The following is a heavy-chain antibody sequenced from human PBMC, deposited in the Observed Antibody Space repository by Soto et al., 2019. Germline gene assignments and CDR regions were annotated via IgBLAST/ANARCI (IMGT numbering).Heavy chain of an antibody. CDR3: ARGSRDRGYSYGSLGY. CDR1: GYTFTGYY. Sequence: ASVKVSCKASGYTFTGYYMHWVRQPPGQGLEWMGWINPNSGGTNYAQKFQGRFTMTRDTSISTADMKLSRLRSDDTAVYYCARGSRDRGYSYGSLGYWGQGTLVTVSS. V-gene: IGHV1-2*02. D-gene: IGHD5-18*01. J-gene: IGHJ4*02. CDR2: INPNSGGT.